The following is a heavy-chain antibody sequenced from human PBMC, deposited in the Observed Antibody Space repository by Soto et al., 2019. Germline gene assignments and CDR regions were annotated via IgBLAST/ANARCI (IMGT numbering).Heavy chain of an antibody. CDR1: GFTFSSYA. V-gene: IGHV3-23*01. CDR3: AKETLYQMATTTGIFDY. Sequence: GGSLRLSCAAAGFTFSSYAMSWVRQAPEKGLEWVSAISGSGGSTYYADSVKGRFTISRDNSKTTLYLQMNSLRAEDTAVYYCAKETLYQMATTTGIFDYWGQGTRVTVSS. D-gene: IGHD2-2*01. CDR2: ISGSGGST. J-gene: IGHJ4*02.